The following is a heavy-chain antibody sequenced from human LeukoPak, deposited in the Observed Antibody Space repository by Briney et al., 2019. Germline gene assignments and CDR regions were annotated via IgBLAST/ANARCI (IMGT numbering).Heavy chain of an antibody. CDR3: ARGDYCSSTSCYSDSGFQH. J-gene: IGHJ1*01. D-gene: IGHD2-2*02. Sequence: PSETLSLTCTVSGGSISSSSYYWSWIRQPPGKGLEWIGEINHSGSTNYNPSLKSRVTISVDTSKNQFSLKLSSVTAADTAVYYCARGDYCSSTSCYSDSGFQHWGQGTLVTVSS. CDR1: GGSISSSSYY. CDR2: INHSGST. V-gene: IGHV4-39*07.